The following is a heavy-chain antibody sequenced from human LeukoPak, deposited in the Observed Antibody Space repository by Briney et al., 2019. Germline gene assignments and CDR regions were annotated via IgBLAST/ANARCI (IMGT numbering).Heavy chain of an antibody. CDR1: GFTFSSYG. CDR2: ISYDGSNK. D-gene: IGHD3-10*01. J-gene: IGHJ5*02. Sequence: GGSLRLSCAASGFTFSSYGMHWVRQAPGKGLEWVAVISYDGSNKYYADSVKGRFTISRDNSKNTLYLQMNSLRAEDTAVYYCAKDWYYYGSGSPGWFDPWGQGTLVTVSS. CDR3: AKDWYYYGSGSPGWFDP. V-gene: IGHV3-30*18.